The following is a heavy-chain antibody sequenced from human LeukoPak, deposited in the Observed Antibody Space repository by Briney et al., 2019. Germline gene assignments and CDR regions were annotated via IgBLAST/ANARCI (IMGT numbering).Heavy chain of an antibody. CDR2: ISSTGGGT. J-gene: IGHJ3*02. D-gene: IGHD2-21*02. CDR1: GFSFNNYA. CDR3: AKEDVVVVTGATYDAFDI. Sequence: PGGSLRLSCAASGFSFNNYAMNWVRQAPGKGLEWVSGISSTGGGTYYADSVKGRFTISRDNSKNTPYLQMNGLRAEDTAVYYCAKEDVVVVTGATYDAFDIWGQGTMVTVSS. V-gene: IGHV3-23*01.